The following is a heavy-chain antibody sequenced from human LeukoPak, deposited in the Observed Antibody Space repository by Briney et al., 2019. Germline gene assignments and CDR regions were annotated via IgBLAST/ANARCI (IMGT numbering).Heavy chain of an antibody. CDR2: IYSGGAT. Sequence: GGSLRLSCAASGLTVSNQFMDWVRQAPGKGLEWVSTIYSGGATYYSDSVRGRFTISRDSSQNTVYLRMNSLRAEDTAVYYCAREGVNYYDSSGYYAVSWGQGTLVTVSS. CDR3: AREGVNYYDSSGYYAVS. J-gene: IGHJ5*02. V-gene: IGHV3-66*01. CDR1: GLTVSNQF. D-gene: IGHD3-22*01.